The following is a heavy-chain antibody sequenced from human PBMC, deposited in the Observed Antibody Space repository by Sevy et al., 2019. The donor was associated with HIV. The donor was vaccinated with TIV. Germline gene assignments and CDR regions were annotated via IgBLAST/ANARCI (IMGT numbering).Heavy chain of an antibody. V-gene: IGHV1-69*13. D-gene: IGHD1-1*01. CDR1: GGTFSSYA. Sequence: ASVKVSCKASGGTFSSYAISWVRQAPGQGLEWMGGIIPIFGTANYAQKFQGRVTITADESTSTAYMELGSLRSEDTAVYYCARGLKGVLEKRGGMDVWGQGTTVTVSS. J-gene: IGHJ6*02. CDR2: IIPIFGTA. CDR3: ARGLKGVLEKRGGMDV.